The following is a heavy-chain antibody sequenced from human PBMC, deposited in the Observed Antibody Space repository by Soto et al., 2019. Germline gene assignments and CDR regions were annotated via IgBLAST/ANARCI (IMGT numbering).Heavy chain of an antibody. CDR3: ARLANIFDFAN. D-gene: IGHD2-21*01. J-gene: IGHJ4*01. CDR2: IYTSGST. Sequence: SETLSLTFTVSGGSISSYYWSWIRQPAGKGLEWIGRIYTSGSTNYNPSLKSRVTMSVXXXXXXFXLXLNXXTAAETAMYYCARLANIFDFANWGHGTLVTVSS. CDR1: GGSISSYY. V-gene: IGHV4-4*07.